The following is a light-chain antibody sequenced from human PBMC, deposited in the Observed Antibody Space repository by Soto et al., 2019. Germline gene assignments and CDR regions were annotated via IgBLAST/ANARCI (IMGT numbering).Light chain of an antibody. V-gene: IGKV4-1*01. J-gene: IGKJ2*01. CDR1: QSVLYSSNNKNY. Sequence: DIVMTQSPDSLAVSLGERATINCKSSQSVLYSSNNKNYLAWYQQKPGQPPKLLIYWASTRESGVPDRFSGGGSGTDFTLTISRLQAEDVAVYYCQQYYNTPYTFGQGTQLEIK. CDR3: QQYYNTPYT. CDR2: WAS.